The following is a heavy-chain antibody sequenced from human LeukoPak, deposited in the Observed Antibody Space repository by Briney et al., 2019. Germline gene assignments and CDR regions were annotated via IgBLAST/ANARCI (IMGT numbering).Heavy chain of an antibody. D-gene: IGHD2-2*01. CDR1: GYTFTNYG. J-gene: IGHJ5*02. CDR2: ISVYNGNT. Sequence: ASVKVSCKASGYTFTNYGINWVRPAPGRGLEWMGWISVYNGNTHYAQKLQGRVTMTTDTSTSTAYVEPRSLTSDDTAVYYCARIGCTSTTCYGNSVDPWGQGTLVTVS. CDR3: ARIGCTSTTCYGNSVDP. V-gene: IGHV1-18*01.